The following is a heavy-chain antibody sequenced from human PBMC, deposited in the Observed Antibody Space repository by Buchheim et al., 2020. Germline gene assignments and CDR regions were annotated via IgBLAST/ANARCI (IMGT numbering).Heavy chain of an antibody. V-gene: IGHV3-23*01. CDR1: GFTFSSYA. D-gene: IGHD3-10*01. J-gene: IGHJ5*02. Sequence: EVQLLESGGGLVQPGGSLRLSCAASGFTFSSYAMSWVRQAPGKGLEWVSTISGSGDSTYYADSVKGRFAISRDSAQNTLYLQMNSLRAEDTAVYYCAKDREGSSGVNWFDPWGQGTL. CDR3: AKDREGSSGVNWFDP. CDR2: ISGSGDST.